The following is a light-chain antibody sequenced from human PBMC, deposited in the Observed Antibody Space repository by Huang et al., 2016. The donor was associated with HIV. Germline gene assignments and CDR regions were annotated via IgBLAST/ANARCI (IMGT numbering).Light chain of an antibody. CDR2: GAS. V-gene: IGKV3-20*01. CDR1: QSVRSSS. J-gene: IGKJ4*01. CDR3: QQYGSSPLT. Sequence: EIVLTQSPGTLSLSPGERATRSCRASQSVRSSSLAWYQQKPGQSPRLLIFGASNRATAIPDRFSGSGSATDFTLTISRLEPEDFAVYYCQQYGSSPLTFGGGTKVEIK.